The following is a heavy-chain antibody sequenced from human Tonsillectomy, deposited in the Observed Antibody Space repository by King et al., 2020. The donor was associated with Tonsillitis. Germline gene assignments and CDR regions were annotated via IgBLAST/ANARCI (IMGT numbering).Heavy chain of an antibody. D-gene: IGHD5-12*01. Sequence: VQLVESGGGLVQPGGSLRLSCAASGFTFSDYAMSWVRQAPGKGLEWVSTISDYAGSTTYYADSVKGRFTISRDNSKNTLCLQMNSLRAEDTVVYYCAMCPDFALFTVVTTFDFWGRGPLVTVSS. CDR2: ISDYAGSTT. V-gene: IGHV3-23*04. CDR3: AMCPDFALFTVVTTFDF. J-gene: IGHJ4*02. CDR1: GFTFSDYA.